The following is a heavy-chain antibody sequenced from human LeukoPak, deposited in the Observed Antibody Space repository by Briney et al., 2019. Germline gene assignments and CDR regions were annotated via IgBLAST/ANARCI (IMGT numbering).Heavy chain of an antibody. V-gene: IGHV5-51*01. CDR1: GYSFTSYW. CDR2: IYPGDSDT. Sequence: GESLKISCKGSGYSFTSYWIGWVRQMPGKGLEWMGIIYPGDSDTRYSPSFQGQVTISADKSISTAYLQWSSLKASDTAMYYCARRRLRYFDPTPAAANDYGMDVWGQGTTVTVSS. CDR3: ARRRLRYFDPTPAAANDYGMDV. D-gene: IGHD3-9*01. J-gene: IGHJ6*02.